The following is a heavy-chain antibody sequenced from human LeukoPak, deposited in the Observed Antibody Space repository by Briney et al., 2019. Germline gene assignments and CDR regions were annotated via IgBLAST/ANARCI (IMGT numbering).Heavy chain of an antibody. Sequence: ASVKVSCKASGYTFTSFALHWVRQAPGQGLEWMGWVNVGNGKTESSQEFQGRFTISRDTSASTAYLDVRSLRSEDTAVYYCARGAYCSGGKCYSGRIGFWGQGTRVTVSS. CDR2: VNVGNGKT. V-gene: IGHV1-3*01. J-gene: IGHJ4*02. D-gene: IGHD2-15*01. CDR3: ARGAYCSGGKCYSGRIGF. CDR1: GYTFTSFA.